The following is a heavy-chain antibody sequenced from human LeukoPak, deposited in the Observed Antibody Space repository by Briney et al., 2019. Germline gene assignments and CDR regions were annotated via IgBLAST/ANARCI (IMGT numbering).Heavy chain of an antibody. CDR1: GFTFSTYW. D-gene: IGHD2-15*01. Sequence: GGGLRLSCAASGFTFSTYWMRWVRQAPGKGLEGVANIKQDGSEKNYVDSVKGRFAISRDNLENSLYLQMNSLRAEDTAIYYCARDADCSGGSCYVYWGQGTLVTVSS. J-gene: IGHJ4*02. CDR2: IKQDGSEK. V-gene: IGHV3-7*01. CDR3: ARDADCSGGSCYVY.